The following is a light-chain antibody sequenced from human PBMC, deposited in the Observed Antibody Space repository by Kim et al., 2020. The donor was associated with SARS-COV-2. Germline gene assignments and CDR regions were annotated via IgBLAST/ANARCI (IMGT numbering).Light chain of an antibody. CDR1: ESVNYNY. CDR3: QQYSTSLT. J-gene: IGKJ5*01. Sequence: WSPGEGATLSCRANESVNYNYLAWYQQKPGQAPRLLMFGASRRATGIPDRFTGSGSGTDFTLSISRLEPEDFAVYHCQQYSTSLTFGQGTRLEIK. V-gene: IGKV3-20*01. CDR2: GAS.